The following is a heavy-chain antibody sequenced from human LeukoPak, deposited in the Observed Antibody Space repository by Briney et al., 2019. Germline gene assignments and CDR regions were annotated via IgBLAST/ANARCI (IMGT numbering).Heavy chain of an antibody. V-gene: IGHV3-7*01. CDR1: GFTFSSYW. Sequence: PGGSLRLSCAASGFTFSSYWMSWVRQAPGKGLEWVANIKQDGSEKYYVGSVKGRFTISRDNAKNSLYLQMNSLRAEDTAVYYCARDSASGSYWVYYYYMDVWGKGTTVTISS. CDR3: ARDSASGSYWVYYYYMDV. J-gene: IGHJ6*03. CDR2: IKQDGSEK. D-gene: IGHD1-26*01.